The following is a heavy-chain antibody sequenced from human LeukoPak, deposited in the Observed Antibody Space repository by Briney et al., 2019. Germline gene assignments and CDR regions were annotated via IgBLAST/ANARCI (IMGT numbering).Heavy chain of an antibody. Sequence: GGSLRLSCAASELNFENHWMHWVRQVPGGGLEWVSRTDAGGSSTSYADSVRGRFSISRDNGKSTLYLQMNSLRVEDTAVYYCARGPPIGGGAYVGDYWGHGTLVTVSS. J-gene: IGHJ4*01. CDR1: ELNFENHW. CDR2: TDAGGSST. D-gene: IGHD4-23*01. V-gene: IGHV3-74*01. CDR3: ARGPPIGGGAYVGDY.